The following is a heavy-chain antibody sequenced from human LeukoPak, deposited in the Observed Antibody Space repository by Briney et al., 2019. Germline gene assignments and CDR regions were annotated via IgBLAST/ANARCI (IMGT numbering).Heavy chain of an antibody. Sequence: GGSLRPSCAASGFTFSSYWMKWVRRAPGKGLEWVANVKEDASEKYYVDSVKGRFTISRDNAESSLYLQMNSLRAEDTAVYYCAKQDPSGSYSGVTFDIWGQGTMVTVSS. D-gene: IGHD1-26*01. CDR3: AKQDPSGSYSGVTFDI. CDR2: VKEDASEK. V-gene: IGHV3-7*01. CDR1: GFTFSSYW. J-gene: IGHJ3*02.